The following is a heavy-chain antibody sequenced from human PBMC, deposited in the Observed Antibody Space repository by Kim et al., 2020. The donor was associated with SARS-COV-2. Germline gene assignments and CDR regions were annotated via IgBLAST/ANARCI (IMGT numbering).Heavy chain of an antibody. D-gene: IGHD3-16*01. Sequence: DSVKGRFTISRDNSKNTLYLQMNSLRAEDTAVYYCARVTDHYYYYYYMDVWGKGTTVTVSS. V-gene: IGHV3-53*01. J-gene: IGHJ6*03. CDR3: ARVTDHYYYYYYMDV.